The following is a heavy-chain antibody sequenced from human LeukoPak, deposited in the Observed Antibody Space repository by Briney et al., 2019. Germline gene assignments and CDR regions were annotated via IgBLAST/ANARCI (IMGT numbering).Heavy chain of an antibody. CDR3: ARAPINNYAY. D-gene: IGHD4-11*01. J-gene: IGHJ4*02. CDR1: GFTFSSYS. Sequence: GGSLRLSCAASGFTFSSYSMNWVRQAPGKGLEWVANIKQDGSEKYYVDSVKGRFTISRDNAKNSLYLQMNSLRAEDTAVYYCARAPINNYAYWGQGTLVTVSS. CDR2: IKQDGSEK. V-gene: IGHV3-7*01.